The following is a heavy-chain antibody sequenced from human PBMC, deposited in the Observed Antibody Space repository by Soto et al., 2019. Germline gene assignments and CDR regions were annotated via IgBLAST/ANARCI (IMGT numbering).Heavy chain of an antibody. J-gene: IGHJ4*02. CDR3: ARGFGELAIDY. V-gene: IGHV4-30-2*01. Sequence: PSETLSVTCSVSFGPISSGGYSCICIRQPPGKGLEWIGYIYHSGSTYYNPSLKSRVTISVDRSKNQFSLKLSSVTAADTAVYYCARGFGELAIDYWGQGTLVTV. D-gene: IGHD3-10*01. CDR2: IYHSGST. CDR1: FGPISSGGYS.